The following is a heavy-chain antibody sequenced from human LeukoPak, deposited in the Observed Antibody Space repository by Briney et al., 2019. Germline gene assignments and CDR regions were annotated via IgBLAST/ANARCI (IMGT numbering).Heavy chain of an antibody. V-gene: IGHV3-7*01. Sequence: GGSLRLSCAASGFTFSSYGMHWVRQAPGKGLEWVANIKQDGSEKDYVDSVKGRFTISRDNAKNSLYLQMNGLTAEDTAVYYCARGGWYPDYWGQGTLVTVSS. CDR2: IKQDGSEK. CDR1: GFTFSSYG. J-gene: IGHJ4*02. D-gene: IGHD6-19*01. CDR3: ARGGWYPDY.